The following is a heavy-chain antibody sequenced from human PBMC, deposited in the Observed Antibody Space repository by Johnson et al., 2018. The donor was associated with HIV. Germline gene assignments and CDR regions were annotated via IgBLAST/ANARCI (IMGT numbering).Heavy chain of an antibody. Sequence: VQLVESGGGVVQPGRSLRLSCAAPGFTFSSFAMHWVRQAPGKGLEYVSAISSNGGSPYYANSVKGRFTISRDNSKNTPYLQMGSLRNEDMPVSYCAREGGGAGSGSYARVAFGIWGQGTMVTVSS. CDR3: AREGGGAGSGSYARVAFGI. CDR1: GFTFSSFA. CDR2: ISSNGGSP. D-gene: IGHD1-26*01. J-gene: IGHJ3*02. V-gene: IGHV3-64*01.